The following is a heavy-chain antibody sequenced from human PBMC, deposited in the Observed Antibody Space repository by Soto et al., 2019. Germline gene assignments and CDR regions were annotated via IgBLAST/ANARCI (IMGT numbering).Heavy chain of an antibody. J-gene: IGHJ6*03. Sequence: EVQLVESGGGLVQPGGSLRLSCAASGFTFSNAWMSWVRQAPGKGLEWVGRIKSKTDGGTTDYAAPVKGRFTISRDDSKNTLYLQMNSLKTEDTAVYYCTNVGDYYGSGSYYNEDYYRDVWGKGTTVTVSS. CDR3: TNVGDYYGSGSYYNEDYYRDV. CDR2: IKSKTDGGTT. V-gene: IGHV3-15*01. D-gene: IGHD3-10*01. CDR1: GFTFSNAW.